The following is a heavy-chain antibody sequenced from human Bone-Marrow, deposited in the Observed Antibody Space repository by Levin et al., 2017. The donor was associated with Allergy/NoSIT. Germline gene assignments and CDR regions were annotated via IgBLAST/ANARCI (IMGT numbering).Heavy chain of an antibody. J-gene: IGHJ4*02. CDR1: GFSFSSYG. Sequence: PGGSLRLSCAASGFSFSSYGMHWVRQAPGKGLEWVAFISYDGSNQYFADSVKGRFTISRDNSKNTLDLQMNSLTLEDTAVYYCAKDPQQRVVFPTLVDYWGQGTLVTVSS. D-gene: IGHD6-13*01. CDR2: ISYDGSNQ. V-gene: IGHV3-30*18. CDR3: AKDPQQRVVFPTLVDY.